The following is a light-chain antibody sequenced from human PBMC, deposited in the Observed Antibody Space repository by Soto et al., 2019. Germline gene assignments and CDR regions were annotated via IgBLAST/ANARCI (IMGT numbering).Light chain of an antibody. Sequence: QSVLTQPPSVSGAPGQRVTISCTGSSSNIGAGYDVHWYQQLPGRAPKLLIYGNTNRPSGVPDRFSGSKSGTSASLAITGLKAEDEADYYCLSFDSSLSVVFGGGTPLTVL. CDR2: GNT. CDR3: LSFDSSLSVV. J-gene: IGLJ2*01. CDR1: SSNIGAGYD. V-gene: IGLV1-40*01.